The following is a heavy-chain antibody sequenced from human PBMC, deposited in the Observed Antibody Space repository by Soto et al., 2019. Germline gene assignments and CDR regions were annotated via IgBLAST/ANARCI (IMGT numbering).Heavy chain of an antibody. CDR2: IIPIFGTA. J-gene: IGHJ4*02. D-gene: IGHD3-16*02. CDR3: ARLAYDYVWGSYRFFDY. CDR1: GGTFSSYA. Sequence: QVQLVQSGAEVKKPGSSVKVSCKASGGTFSSYAISWVRQAPGQGLEWMGGIIPIFGTANYAQKFQGRVTITADESTCTAYMELSSLRSEDTAVYYCARLAYDYVWGSYRFFDYWGQGTLVTVSS. V-gene: IGHV1-69*01.